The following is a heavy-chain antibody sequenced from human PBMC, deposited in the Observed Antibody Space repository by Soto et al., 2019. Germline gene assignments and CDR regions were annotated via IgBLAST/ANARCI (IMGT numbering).Heavy chain of an antibody. CDR2: TYYRSKWYN. J-gene: IGHJ5*02. Sequence: QSQTLSLTCAISGDSVSSNSAAWNWIRQSPSRGLEWLGRTYYRSKWYNDYAVSVKSRITINPDTSKNQFSLQLNSVTPEDTAVYYCARDDTYYYGSGSNWFDPWGQGTLVTVSS. D-gene: IGHD3-10*01. CDR3: ARDDTYYYGSGSNWFDP. V-gene: IGHV6-1*01. CDR1: GDSVSSNSAA.